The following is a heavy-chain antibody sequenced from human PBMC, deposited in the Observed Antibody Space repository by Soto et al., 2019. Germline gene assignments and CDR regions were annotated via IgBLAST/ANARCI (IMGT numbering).Heavy chain of an antibody. Sequence: XETLSLTCTVSGGSMSSYYWTWLRQSPGRGLEWIGYISYSGSTYYNPSLKSRVTISADTSKNQFSLRMNSMIAADTAVYYCARADPDASVGYWGQGTLVTVSS. D-gene: IGHD2-15*01. J-gene: IGHJ4*02. CDR1: GGSMSSYY. V-gene: IGHV4-59*01. CDR3: ARADPDASVGY. CDR2: ISYSGST.